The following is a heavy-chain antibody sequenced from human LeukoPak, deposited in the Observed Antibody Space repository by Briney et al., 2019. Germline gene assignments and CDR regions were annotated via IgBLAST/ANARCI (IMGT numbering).Heavy chain of an antibody. CDR2: ISWDGGRT. J-gene: IGHJ4*02. V-gene: IGHV3-43D*03. CDR1: GFTFDDYA. Sequence: GGSLRLSCAASGFTFDDYAMHWVRQAPGKGLEWVSLISWDGGRTYYADSVEGRFTISSDTSKNSLYLQMSSLRAEDTALHYCAKDKFDGSGSYYFDYWGQGTLVTVSS. D-gene: IGHD3-10*01. CDR3: AKDKFDGSGSYYFDY.